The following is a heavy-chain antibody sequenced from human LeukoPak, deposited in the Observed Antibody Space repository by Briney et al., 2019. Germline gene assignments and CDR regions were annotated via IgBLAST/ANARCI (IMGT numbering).Heavy chain of an antibody. V-gene: IGHV4-59*12. Sequence: SEALSLTCTVSGGSISSYYWSWIRQPPGKGLEWFGYIYYSGSTNYNPSLKSRVTISVDTSKHQFSPTLSSVTAADTAVYYCVREERFTLSRGVIDYWGQGTLVTVSS. D-gene: IGHD3-10*01. CDR2: IYYSGST. CDR3: VREERFTLSRGVIDY. CDR1: GGSISSYY. J-gene: IGHJ4*02.